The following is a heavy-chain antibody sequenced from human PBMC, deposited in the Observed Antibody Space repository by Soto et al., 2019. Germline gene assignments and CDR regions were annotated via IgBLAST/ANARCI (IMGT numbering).Heavy chain of an antibody. Sequence: SENLSLTCAVYGGSFSGYYWSWIRQPPGKGLEWIGEINHSGSTNYNPSLKSLVTISVDTSKNQFSLKLSSVTAADTAVYYCARAGPNVVVVPAAIRDWFDPWGQGTLVTVSS. J-gene: IGHJ5*02. CDR2: INHSGST. CDR3: ARAGPNVVVVPAAIRDWFDP. V-gene: IGHV4-34*01. D-gene: IGHD2-2*02. CDR1: GGSFSGYY.